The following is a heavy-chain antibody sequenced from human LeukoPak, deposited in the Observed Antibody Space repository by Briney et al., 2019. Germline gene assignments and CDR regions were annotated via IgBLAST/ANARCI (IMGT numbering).Heavy chain of an antibody. D-gene: IGHD2-21*02. Sequence: GGSLRLSCAASGFTFSSCAMSWVRQAPGKGLEWVSAISGSGGSTYYADSVKGRFTISRDNSKNTLYLQMNSLRAEDTAVYYCAKFRTAFVVVTAIVYWGQGTLVTVSS. CDR2: ISGSGGST. CDR1: GFTFSSCA. V-gene: IGHV3-23*01. CDR3: AKFRTAFVVVTAIVY. J-gene: IGHJ4*02.